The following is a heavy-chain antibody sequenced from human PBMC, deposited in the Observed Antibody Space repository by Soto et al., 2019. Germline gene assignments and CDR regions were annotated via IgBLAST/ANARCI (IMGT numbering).Heavy chain of an antibody. J-gene: IGHJ6*02. CDR3: ARNSSGWYSGMDV. V-gene: IGHV3-23*01. CDR2: ISGSGGST. CDR1: GFTFSSYA. Sequence: EVQLLESGGGLVQPGGSLRLSCAASGFTFSSYAMSWVRQAPGKGLEWVSAISGSGGSTYYADSVKGRFTISRDNSKNTLYLQMSSLRAEDTAVYYGARNSSGWYSGMDVWGQGTTVTVSS. D-gene: IGHD6-19*01.